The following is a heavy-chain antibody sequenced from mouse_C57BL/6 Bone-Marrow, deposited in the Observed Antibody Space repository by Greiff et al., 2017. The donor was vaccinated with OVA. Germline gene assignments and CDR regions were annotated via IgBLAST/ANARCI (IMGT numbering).Heavy chain of an antibody. CDR2: INPNYGTT. J-gene: IGHJ4*01. Sequence: VQLQQSGPELVKPGASVKISCKASGYPFTDYNMNWVKQSNGKSLEWIGVINPNYGTTSYNQKFKGKATLTVDQSSSTAYMQLNSLTSEDSAVYYCARSSNCFHYYAMDYWGQGTSVTVSS. CDR1: GYPFTDYN. D-gene: IGHD4-1*01. CDR3: ARSSNCFHYYAMDY. V-gene: IGHV1-39*01.